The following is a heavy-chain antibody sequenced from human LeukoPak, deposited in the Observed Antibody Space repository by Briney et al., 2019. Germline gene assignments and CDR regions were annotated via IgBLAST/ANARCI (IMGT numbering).Heavy chain of an antibody. Sequence: SETLSLTCTVSGGSISNYYWSWIRQPPGKGLEWIGNNYYSGSTNYNPSLKSRVTISVDTSKNQFSLKVSSVTAADTAVYYCARRGGAGRSFDYWGQGTLVTVSS. D-gene: IGHD2-21*01. CDR2: NYYSGST. J-gene: IGHJ4*02. CDR1: GGSISNYY. CDR3: ARRGGAGRSFDY. V-gene: IGHV4-59*01.